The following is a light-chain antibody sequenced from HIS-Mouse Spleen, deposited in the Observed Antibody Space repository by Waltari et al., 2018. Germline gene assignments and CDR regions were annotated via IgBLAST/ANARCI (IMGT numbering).Light chain of an antibody. Sequence: EIVLTQSPATLSLSPGERATPSCRASQSVSSYLAWYQQKPGQAPRLLIYDASNRATGIPARFSGSGSGTDFTLTISSLEPEDFAVYYCQQRSNWPRITFGGGTKVEIK. J-gene: IGKJ4*01. CDR2: DAS. CDR1: QSVSSY. V-gene: IGKV3-11*01. CDR3: QQRSNWPRIT.